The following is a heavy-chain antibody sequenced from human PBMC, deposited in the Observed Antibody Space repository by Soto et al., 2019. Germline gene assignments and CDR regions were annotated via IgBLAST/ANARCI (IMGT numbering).Heavy chain of an antibody. V-gene: IGHV3-23*01. J-gene: IGHJ4*02. CDR3: AKEVSLGSTVDLGY. CDR2: VSGREGST. D-gene: IGHD7-27*01. Sequence: PGGSMRLSCAASGFTFSIFAISWVRQSPGKEPEWVSPVSGREGSTYYAEAVQGRFTISRDNSIGTQYLQMKSLRLQDTPTYYCAKEVSLGSTVDLGYWGQRALVT. CDR1: GFTFSIFA.